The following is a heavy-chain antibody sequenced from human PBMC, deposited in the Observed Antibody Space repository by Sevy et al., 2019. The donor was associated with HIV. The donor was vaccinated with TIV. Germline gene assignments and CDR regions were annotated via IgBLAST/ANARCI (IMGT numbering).Heavy chain of an antibody. J-gene: IGHJ6*02. CDR2: IGGSGGST. CDR1: GFIFSSFA. CDR3: AKDCHDSYGGYYGMDV. V-gene: IGHV3-23*01. Sequence: GGSLRLSCAGSGFIFSSFAMTWVRQAPGKGLEWVSTIGGSGGSTSYADSVKGRFTISRDNAKNMVYVQMNSLRAEDSAVYYCAKDCHDSYGGYYGMDVWGPGTMATVSS. D-gene: IGHD3-16*01.